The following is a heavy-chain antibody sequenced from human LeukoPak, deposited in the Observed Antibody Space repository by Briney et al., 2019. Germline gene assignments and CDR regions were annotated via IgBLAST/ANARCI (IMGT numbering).Heavy chain of an antibody. V-gene: IGHV4-34*01. Sequence: SETLSLTCAVYGGSFSGYYWSWIRQPPGKGLEWIGEINHSGSTNYNPSLKSRVTISVDTSKNQFSLELSSVTAADTAVYYCARGFYSNYEDYWGQGTLVTVSS. D-gene: IGHD4-4*01. CDR3: ARGFYSNYEDY. CDR2: INHSGST. J-gene: IGHJ4*02. CDR1: GGSFSGYY.